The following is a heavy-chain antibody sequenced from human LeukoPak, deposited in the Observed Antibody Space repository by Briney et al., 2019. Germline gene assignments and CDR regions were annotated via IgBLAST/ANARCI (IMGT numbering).Heavy chain of an antibody. V-gene: IGHV3-30*03. J-gene: IGHJ6*04. CDR3: ATSAPYCSGGSCYSMGSYYYGMDV. D-gene: IGHD2-15*01. CDR2: ISYDGGSK. CDR1: GFTFSSYG. Sequence: GGSLRLSCAASGFTFSSYGMHWVRQAPGKGLEWVSFISYDGGSKYYVDSVKGRFTISRDNSKNTLYLQMNSLIAEDTAVYYCATSAPYCSGGSCYSMGSYYYGMDVWGRGTTVTVSS.